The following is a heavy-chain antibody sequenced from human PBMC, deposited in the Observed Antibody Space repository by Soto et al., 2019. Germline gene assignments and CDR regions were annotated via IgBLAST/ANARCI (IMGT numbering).Heavy chain of an antibody. CDR3: ARAAVNYAYHWFDP. CDR1: GGSFSPYA. Sequence: QAQLVQSGAEVKKPGSSVKVSCKTSGGSFSPYAITWVRQAPGQGLEWMGGILPIFGTTNYAQKFQGRLTLTADGSAGTAYMELNRRTSDDTAVYYCARAAVNYAYHWFDPWGQGTLVTVSS. V-gene: IGHV1-69*01. J-gene: IGHJ5*02. CDR2: ILPIFGTT. D-gene: IGHD1-7*01.